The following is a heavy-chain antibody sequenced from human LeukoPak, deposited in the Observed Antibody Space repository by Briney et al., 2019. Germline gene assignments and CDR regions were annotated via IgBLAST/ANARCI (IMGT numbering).Heavy chain of an antibody. D-gene: IGHD1-1*01. CDR3: ARGPQEGTGYNWFDP. Sequence: SETMSLTCTVSGGSISSGDYYWSWIGQPPGKSLEWNGYIYYSGSTYYNPSLKSRVTISVDTSKNQFSLKLSSVTAADTAVYYCARGPQEGTGYNWFDPWGQGTLVTVSS. J-gene: IGHJ5*02. CDR2: IYYSGST. V-gene: IGHV4-30-4*08. CDR1: GGSISSGDYY.